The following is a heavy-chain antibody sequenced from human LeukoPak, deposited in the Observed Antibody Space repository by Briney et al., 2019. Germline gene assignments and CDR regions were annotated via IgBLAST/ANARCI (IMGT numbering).Heavy chain of an antibody. CDR3: ATSNYDSSGYGAFDI. CDR1: GYSFTSYW. V-gene: IGHV5-51*07. J-gene: IGHJ3*02. CDR2: IYPGDSDT. Sequence: GESLRISCKGSGYSFTSYWIGWVHQMPGKGLEWMGIIYPGDSDTRYSPSFQGQVTISADKSISTAYLQWSSLKASDTAMYYCATSNYDSSGYGAFDIWGQGTMVTVSS. D-gene: IGHD3-22*01.